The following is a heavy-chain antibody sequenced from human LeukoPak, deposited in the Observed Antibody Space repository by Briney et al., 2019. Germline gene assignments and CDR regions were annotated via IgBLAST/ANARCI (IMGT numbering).Heavy chain of an antibody. J-gene: IGHJ3*02. CDR3: ARGLGSGSYFRRRAFDI. V-gene: IGHV1-2*02. D-gene: IGHD3-10*01. Sequence: ASVKVSCKASGYTFTGYYMHWVRQAPGQGLEWMGWINPNSGGTNHAQKFQGRVTMTRDTSISTAYMELSRLRSDDTAVYYCARGLGSGSYFRRRAFDIWGQGTMVTVSS. CDR2: INPNSGGT. CDR1: GYTFTGYY.